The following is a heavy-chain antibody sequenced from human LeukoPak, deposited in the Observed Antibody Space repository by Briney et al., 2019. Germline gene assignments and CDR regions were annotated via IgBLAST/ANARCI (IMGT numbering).Heavy chain of an antibody. CDR3: ARHQKNHCSGGSCYWFGP. Sequence: ASVKVSCKASGYTFTSYGISWVRQAPGQGLEWMGWISAYNGNTNYAQKLQGRVTMTTDTSTSTAYMELRSLRSDDTAVYYCARHQKNHCSGGSCYWFGPWGQGTLVTASS. V-gene: IGHV1-18*01. J-gene: IGHJ5*02. D-gene: IGHD2-15*01. CDR1: GYTFTSYG. CDR2: ISAYNGNT.